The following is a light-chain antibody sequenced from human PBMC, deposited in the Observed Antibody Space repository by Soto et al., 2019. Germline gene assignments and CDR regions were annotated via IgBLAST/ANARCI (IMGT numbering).Light chain of an antibody. CDR1: HDISNY. CDR2: GAA. Sequence: DIQMTQSPSSLSASVGDRVTITCQASHDISNYLNWYQHKPGKAPKLLIDGAANLETGVPSRCSGSGSGTAFTFTISGLQAEDIASYYCQYSDYLPSFGPGTTVDLK. CDR3: QYSDYLPS. V-gene: IGKV1-33*01. J-gene: IGKJ3*01.